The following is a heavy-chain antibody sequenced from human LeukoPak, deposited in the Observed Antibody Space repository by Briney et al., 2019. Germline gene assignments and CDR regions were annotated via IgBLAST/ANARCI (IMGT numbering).Heavy chain of an antibody. V-gene: IGHV4-59*01. D-gene: IGHD5-24*01. Sequence: PSETLSLTCTVSGDSISTYYWSWIRQPPGKGLEWIGYVYYTGSTNYNPSLKSRVTISVDTSKNQFSLNLSSVTAADTAVYYCARLENRWSVFKFDQWGQGTLVTVSS. J-gene: IGHJ4*02. CDR3: ARLENRWSVFKFDQ. CDR2: VYYTGST. CDR1: GDSISTYY.